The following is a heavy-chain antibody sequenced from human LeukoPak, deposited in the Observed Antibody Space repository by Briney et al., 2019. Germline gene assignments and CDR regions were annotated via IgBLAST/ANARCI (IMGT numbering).Heavy chain of an antibody. Sequence: SVKVSCKASGYTFTSYAMNWVRQAPGQGLEWMGGIIPIFGTANYAQKFQGRVTITADESTSTAYMELSSLRSEDTAVYYCARLKDYGDLNDAFDIWGQGTMVTVSS. J-gene: IGHJ3*02. V-gene: IGHV1-69*13. CDR2: IIPIFGTA. D-gene: IGHD4-17*01. CDR1: GYTFTSYA. CDR3: ARLKDYGDLNDAFDI.